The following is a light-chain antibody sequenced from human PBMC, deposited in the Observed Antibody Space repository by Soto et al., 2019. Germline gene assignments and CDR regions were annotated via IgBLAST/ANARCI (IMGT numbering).Light chain of an antibody. J-gene: IGKJ5*01. Sequence: EIVWTQSPGTLSLSPGERCALSWMASQSVSSNLAWYQQKPGQAPKLLIYYSSNRATGIPPRFSGSGSGTDFTLTISSLEPDDFAVYYCQQRSNWPPITFGQGTRLDIK. CDR3: QQRSNWPPIT. V-gene: IGKV3-11*01. CDR1: QSVSSN. CDR2: YSS.